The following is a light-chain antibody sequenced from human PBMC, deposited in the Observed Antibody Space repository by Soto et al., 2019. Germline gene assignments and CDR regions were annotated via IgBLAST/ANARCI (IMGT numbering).Light chain of an antibody. CDR1: QSIVSY. CDR3: QQSYSTTWT. Sequence: IHMGPSASTLASSLGDRVPITCRASQSIVSYLNWYQQKPWKAPKLLIYAASSLQSGVPSRFSGSGSETDFTLTISSLQPEDFATYSCQQSYSTTWTFGQGTKV. CDR2: AAS. J-gene: IGKJ1*01. V-gene: IGKV1-39*01.